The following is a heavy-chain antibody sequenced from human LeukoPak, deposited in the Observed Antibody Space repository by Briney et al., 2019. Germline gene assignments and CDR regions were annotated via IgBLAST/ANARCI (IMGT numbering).Heavy chain of an antibody. CDR3: SKGPYYDFWSGYYTEDYYYCGMDV. CDR2: INSDGSST. D-gene: IGHD3-3*01. Sequence: GGSLRLSCAASGFTFSSYWMHWVRQAPGKGLVWVSRINSDGSSTSYADSVKGRFTISRDNAKNTLYLQMNSLRAEDTAVYYCSKGPYYDFWSGYYTEDYYYCGMDVWGQGTTVTVSS. J-gene: IGHJ6*02. V-gene: IGHV3-74*01. CDR1: GFTFSSYW.